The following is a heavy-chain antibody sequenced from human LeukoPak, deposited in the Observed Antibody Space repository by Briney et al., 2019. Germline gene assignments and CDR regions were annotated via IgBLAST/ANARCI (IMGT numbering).Heavy chain of an antibody. CDR1: GGSISSYY. V-gene: IGHV4-59*08. CDR3: ARHSPATPYYDILTGYYSPSSDY. J-gene: IGHJ4*02. Sequence: SSETLSLTCTVSGGSISSYYWSWIRQPPGKGLEWIGYIYYSGSTNYNPSLKSRVTISVDTSKNQFSLKLSSVTAADTAVYYCARHSPATPYYDILTGYYSPSSDYWGQGTLVTVSS. D-gene: IGHD3-9*01. CDR2: IYYSGST.